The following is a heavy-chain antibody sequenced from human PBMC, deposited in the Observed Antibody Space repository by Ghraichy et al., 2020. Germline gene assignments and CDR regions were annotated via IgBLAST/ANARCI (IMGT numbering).Heavy chain of an antibody. CDR1: GGSISSYY. CDR3: ARYRPGEYYYDVSPS. CDR2: IYYSGST. J-gene: IGHJ5*02. V-gene: IGHV4-59*01. D-gene: IGHD3-22*01. Sequence: SETLSLTCTVSGGSISSYYLSWIRQPPGKGLEWIGYIYYSGSTNYNPSLKSRVTISVDTSKNQFSLKLSSVTAADTAVYFCARYRPGEYYYDVSPSWGQGTLVTVSS.